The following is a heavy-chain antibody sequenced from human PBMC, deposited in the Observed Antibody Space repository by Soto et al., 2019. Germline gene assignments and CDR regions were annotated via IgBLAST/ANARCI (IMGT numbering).Heavy chain of an antibody. CDR3: XXXXXTLDD. J-gene: IGHJ4*02. CDR1: GGSISNNNW. V-gene: IGHV4-4*02. CDR2: IYHSGST. Sequence: QVQLQESGPGLVKPSGTLSLTCAVSGGSISNNNWWSWVRQPPGKGLEWIGEIYHSGSTNYNPSLKSRVTISVDKSKNXFSLXXTXXXXAXXXXXXXXXXXXTLDDWGQGTLVTVSS.